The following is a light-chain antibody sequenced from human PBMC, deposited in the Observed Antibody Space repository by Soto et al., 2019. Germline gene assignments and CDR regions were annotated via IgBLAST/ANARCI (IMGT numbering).Light chain of an antibody. V-gene: IGLV6-57*04. CDR2: EDN. CDR3: QSFDDNSVV. J-gene: IGLJ2*01. CDR1: SGSIASNY. Sequence: NFMLTQPHSVSESPEKTVTISCTRSSGSIASNYVQWYQQRPGSAPTTVIYEDNHRPSGVPARFSGSIDSSSNSASLTISGLRTDDEADYYCQSFDDNSVVFGGGTQLTVL.